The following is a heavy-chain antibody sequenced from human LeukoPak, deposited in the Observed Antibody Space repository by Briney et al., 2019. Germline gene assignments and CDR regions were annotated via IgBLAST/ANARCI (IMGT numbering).Heavy chain of an antibody. CDR3: ARDFTPEWFDIH. J-gene: IGHJ4*02. D-gene: IGHD3-3*01. CDR1: GFTFSSYA. V-gene: IGHV3-30*04. CDR2: ISYDGSDE. Sequence: GGSLRLSCAASGFTFSSYAISWVRQAPGKGLEWVGVISYDGSDEYYTDSVKGRFTISRDNSKNTVYLQMNSLRADDTAVYYCARDFTPEWFDIHWGQGTLVTVS.